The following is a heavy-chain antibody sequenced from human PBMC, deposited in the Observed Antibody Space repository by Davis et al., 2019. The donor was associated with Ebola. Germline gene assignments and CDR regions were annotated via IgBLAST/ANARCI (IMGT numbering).Heavy chain of an antibody. J-gene: IGHJ5*02. CDR3: ARDGSSGRYLGWFDP. Sequence: GESLKISCAASGFSVSNSYMSWVRQAPGKGLEWVSVLYTDDNTYYADSVKGRVTISRDNVKNSLYLQMNSLRAEDTAVYYCARDGSSGRYLGWFDPWGQGTLVTVSS. V-gene: IGHV3-53*01. D-gene: IGHD6-19*01. CDR1: GFSVSNSY. CDR2: LYTDDNT.